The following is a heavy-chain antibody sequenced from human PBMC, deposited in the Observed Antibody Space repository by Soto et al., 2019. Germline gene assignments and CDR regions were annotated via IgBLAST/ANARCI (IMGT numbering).Heavy chain of an antibody. D-gene: IGHD4-17*01. CDR3: ARDTPTTALYGMDV. Sequence: QVQLVESGGGVVQPGRSLRLSCAASGFTFSSYAMHWVRQAPGKGLEWVAVISYDGSNKYYADSVKGRFTISRDNSKNTLYLQMNSLRAEDTAVYYCARDTPTTALYGMDVWGQGTTVTVSS. CDR2: ISYDGSNK. CDR1: GFTFSSYA. J-gene: IGHJ6*02. V-gene: IGHV3-30-3*01.